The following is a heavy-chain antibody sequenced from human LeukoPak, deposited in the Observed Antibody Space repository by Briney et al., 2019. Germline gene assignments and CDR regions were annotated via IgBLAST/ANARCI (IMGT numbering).Heavy chain of an antibody. CDR2: IWYDGSNK. CDR3: ARGGYDILTGYPLDY. J-gene: IGHJ4*02. D-gene: IGHD3-9*01. CDR1: GFTFSSYG. Sequence: GGSLRLSCAASGFTFSSYGMHCVRQAPGKGLEWVAVIWYDGSNKYYADSVKGRFTISRDNSKNTLYLQMNSLRAEDTAVYYCARGGYDILTGYPLDYWGQGTLVTVSS. V-gene: IGHV3-33*01.